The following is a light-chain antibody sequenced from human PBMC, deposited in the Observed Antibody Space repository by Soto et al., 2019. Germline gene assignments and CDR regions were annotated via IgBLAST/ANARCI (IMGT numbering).Light chain of an antibody. CDR1: QGISNY. V-gene: IGKV1-27*01. CDR2: AAS. Sequence: DIQMTQSPSSLSASVVARVTITCRASQGISNYLAWYQQKPGKVPKLLIYAASTLQSGVPSRFSGSGSGTDFTLTISSLQPEDVATYYCQKYNSALTFGGGTKVDIK. J-gene: IGKJ4*01. CDR3: QKYNSALT.